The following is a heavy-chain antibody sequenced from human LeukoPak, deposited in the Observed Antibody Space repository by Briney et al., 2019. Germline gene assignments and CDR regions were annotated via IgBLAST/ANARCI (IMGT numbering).Heavy chain of an antibody. Sequence: GGSLRLSCAASGFTFSDHYMGWVRQAPGKGLECVGRTRNKANSYTTEYAASVRGRFTISRDDSKNSLYLQMNSLKTEDTAVYYCTTTSGGLDYFDYWGQGTLVSVSS. CDR1: GFTFSDHY. J-gene: IGHJ4*02. CDR2: TRNKANSYTT. D-gene: IGHD1-26*01. CDR3: TTTSGGLDYFDY. V-gene: IGHV3-72*01.